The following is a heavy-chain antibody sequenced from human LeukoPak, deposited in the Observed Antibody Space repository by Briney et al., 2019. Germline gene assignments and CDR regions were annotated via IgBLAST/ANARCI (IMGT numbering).Heavy chain of an antibody. CDR1: GFTFSSYA. Sequence: PGGSLRLSWAASGFTFSSYAMSWVRQAPEKGLEWVSAISGSGGSTYYADSVKGRFTISRDNSKNTLYLQMNSLRAEDTAVYYCAKGITMVRGAIYWGQGTLVTVSS. D-gene: IGHD3-10*01. J-gene: IGHJ4*02. CDR3: AKGITMVRGAIY. V-gene: IGHV3-23*01. CDR2: ISGSGGST.